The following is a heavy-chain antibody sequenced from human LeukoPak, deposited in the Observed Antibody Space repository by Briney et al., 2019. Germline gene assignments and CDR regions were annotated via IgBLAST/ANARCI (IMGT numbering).Heavy chain of an antibody. CDR3: ARGRGVGAPSGFFDY. V-gene: IGHV4-30-2*01. D-gene: IGHD1-26*01. CDR1: GDSITSGDYY. J-gene: IGHJ4*02. Sequence: SETLSLTCTVSGDSITSGDYYWSWIRQPPGTGLECIGYISQSGSTSYNPSLKSRVTISVDRSKNQFSLNLTSVTAADTAVYYCARGRGVGAPSGFFDYWGQGTLVTVSS. CDR2: ISQSGST.